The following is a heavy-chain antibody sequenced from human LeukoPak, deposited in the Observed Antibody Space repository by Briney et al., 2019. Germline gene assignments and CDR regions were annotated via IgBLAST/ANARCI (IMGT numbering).Heavy chain of an antibody. CDR1: GGSISSYY. J-gene: IGHJ5*02. CDR3: EAGELSYWFDP. V-gene: IGHV4-59*01. D-gene: IGHD3-10*01. CDR2: IYYSGSI. Sequence: SETLSLTCTVSGGSISSYYWSWIRQPPGKGLEWIGYIYYSGSINYNPSLKSRVTISVDTSKNQFSLKLRSVTAADTAVYYCEAGELSYWFDPWGQGTLVTVSS.